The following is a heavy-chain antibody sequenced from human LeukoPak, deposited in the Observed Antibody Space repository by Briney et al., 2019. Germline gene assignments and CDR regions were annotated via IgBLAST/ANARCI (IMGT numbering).Heavy chain of an antibody. CDR2: ISSDGSDK. J-gene: IGHJ4*01. Sequence: GGSLRLSCAASGFTFSSYGMHWVRQAPGKGLEWVAVISSDGSDKYYADSMKGRFTISRDNSKNTLYVQMNSLRAEDTAVYYCAKTIAYNYLYFDYWGHGTLVTVSS. V-gene: IGHV3-30*18. CDR3: AKTIAYNYLYFDY. D-gene: IGHD1-20*01. CDR1: GFTFSSYG.